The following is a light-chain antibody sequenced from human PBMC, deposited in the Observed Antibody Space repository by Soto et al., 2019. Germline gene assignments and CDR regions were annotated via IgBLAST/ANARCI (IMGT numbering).Light chain of an antibody. Sequence: DIQMTQSPSSLSASVGDRVTITCRASQGISDFLDWYQQKPGKAPYLLIFDASSLQAGVPSRFSGGGSGTDFTFTISSLHPEVVATYYCQQFDTLITFGQGTRLEIK. CDR1: QGISDF. CDR3: QQFDTLIT. CDR2: DAS. J-gene: IGKJ5*01. V-gene: IGKV1-33*01.